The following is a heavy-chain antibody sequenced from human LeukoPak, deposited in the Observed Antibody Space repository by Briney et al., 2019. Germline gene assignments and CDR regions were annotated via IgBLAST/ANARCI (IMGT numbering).Heavy chain of an antibody. J-gene: IGHJ3*01. D-gene: IGHD1-26*01. CDR1: GGSFSGYY. V-gene: IGHV4-34*01. CDR2: INHSGST. Sequence: PSETLSLTCAVYGGSFSGYYWSWIRQPPGKGLEWIGEINHSGSTNYNPSLKSRVTISVDTSKNQFSLKLSSVTAADTAVYYCASFVDYSGSYWGQGTMVTVSS. CDR3: ASFVDYSGSY.